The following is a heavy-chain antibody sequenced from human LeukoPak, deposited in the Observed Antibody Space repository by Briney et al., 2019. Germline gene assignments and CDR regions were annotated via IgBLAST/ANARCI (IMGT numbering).Heavy chain of an antibody. CDR1: GGSISSLNL. Sequence: PSETLSLTCIVSGGSISSLNLWSWLRQPPGKGLEWIGEMYLGGTTNFNPSLKSRVTILIDKSKNQLSLQLTSVTAAYTAVYYCAGLEGRYSTDWFYFFDYWGQGALVTVSS. V-gene: IGHV4-4*02. CDR3: AGLEGRYSTDWFYFFDY. D-gene: IGHD6-19*01. J-gene: IGHJ4*02. CDR2: MYLGGTT.